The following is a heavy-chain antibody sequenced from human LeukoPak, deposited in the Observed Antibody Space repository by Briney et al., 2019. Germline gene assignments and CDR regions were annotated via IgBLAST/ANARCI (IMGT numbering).Heavy chain of an antibody. CDR2: ISYDGSNK. J-gene: IGHJ4*02. CDR3: ARQHSSGWDFFDY. Sequence: PGGSLRLSCAASGFTFSSYAMHWVRQAPGKGLEWVAVISYDGSNKYYADSVKGRFTISRDNSKNTLHLQMNSLRAEDTAVYYCARQHSSGWDFFDYWGQGTLVTVSS. V-gene: IGHV3-30*04. D-gene: IGHD6-19*01. CDR1: GFTFSSYA.